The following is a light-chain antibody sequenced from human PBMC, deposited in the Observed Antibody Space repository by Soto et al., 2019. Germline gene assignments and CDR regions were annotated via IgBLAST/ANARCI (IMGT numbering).Light chain of an antibody. V-gene: IGKV3-15*01. CDR1: QGVSSN. CDR2: GAS. Sequence: EIVLTQSPATLSVSPGARATLSCRASQGVSSNLAWYQQKPGQGPRLLIYGASTRATGIPARFSGSGSGTEFTLNISSLQPEDFALYYCQQYNNWPPRGTFGQGTKVEFK. J-gene: IGKJ1*01. CDR3: QQYNNWPPRGT.